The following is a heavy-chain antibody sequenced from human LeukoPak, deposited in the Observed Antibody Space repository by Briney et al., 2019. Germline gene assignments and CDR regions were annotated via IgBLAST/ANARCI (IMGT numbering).Heavy chain of an antibody. D-gene: IGHD1-26*01. CDR3: ARVGATGY. V-gene: IGHV3-30*01. CDR1: GFTFSSYA. CDR2: ISYDGSNK. J-gene: IGHJ4*02. Sequence: PGRSLRLSCAASGFTFSSYAMHWVRQAPGKGLEWVAVISYDGSNKYDADSVKGRFTISRDNSKNTLYLQMISLRAEDTALYYCARVGATGYWGQGTLVTVSS.